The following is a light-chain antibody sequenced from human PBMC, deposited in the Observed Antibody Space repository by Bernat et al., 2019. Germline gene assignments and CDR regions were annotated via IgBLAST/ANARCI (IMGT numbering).Light chain of an antibody. CDR2: RDN. J-gene: IGLJ2*01. CDR3: QAWDSSAGF. Sequence: SSELTQPPSVSVSPGQIARITCSGEKLGNKFTCWYQQKSGQSPVVLVYRDNIRPSGICERFSASHSGNTATLTITGTQPTDEADYYCQAWDSSAGFFGGGTKLTVL. V-gene: IGLV3-1*01. CDR1: KLGNKF.